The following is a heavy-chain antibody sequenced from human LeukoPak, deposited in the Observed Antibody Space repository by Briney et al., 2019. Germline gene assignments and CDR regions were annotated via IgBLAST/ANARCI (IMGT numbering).Heavy chain of an antibody. CDR2: LSKSGNT. CDR1: GGSISSYY. V-gene: IGHV4-59*01. J-gene: IGHJ4*02. Sequence: AETLSLTCTVSGGSISSYYWSWIRLPPGKGLEWIGYLSKSGNTNYSPSLKSRVTIFGDTSKNQFFLKLSSVTAADTAVYYCASGEFRHVLQVDYWGQGTLVSVSS. D-gene: IGHD2/OR15-2a*01. CDR3: ASGEFRHVLQVDY.